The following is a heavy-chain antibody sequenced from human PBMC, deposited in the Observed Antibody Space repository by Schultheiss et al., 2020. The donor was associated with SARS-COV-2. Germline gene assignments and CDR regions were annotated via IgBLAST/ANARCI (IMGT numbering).Heavy chain of an antibody. V-gene: IGHV3-33*01. CDR2: IWYDGSNK. J-gene: IGHJ4*02. CDR3: ARDSIGYSYALTRDYFDY. CDR1: GFTFSSYG. D-gene: IGHD5-18*01. Sequence: GGSLRLSCAASGFTFSSYGMHWVRQAPGKGLEWVAVIWYDGSNKYYADSVKGRFTISRDNAKNSLYLQMNSLRAEDTAVYYCARDSIGYSYALTRDYFDYWGQGTLVTVSS.